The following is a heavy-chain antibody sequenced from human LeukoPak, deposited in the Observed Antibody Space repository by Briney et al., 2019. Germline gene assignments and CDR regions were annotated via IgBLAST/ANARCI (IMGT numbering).Heavy chain of an antibody. CDR2: ISSGSSTI. J-gene: IGHJ3*02. V-gene: IGHV3-21*01. CDR3: ARSEVGNAFDM. D-gene: IGHD1-26*01. Sequence: GSLRLSCEASGFTFSSYSMSWVRQAPGKGLEWVAVISSGSSTIYYADSVKGRFTISRDNTKKTLWLQMNSLRADDTAVFYCARSEVGNAFDMWGQGAMVSVSS. CDR1: GFTFSSYS.